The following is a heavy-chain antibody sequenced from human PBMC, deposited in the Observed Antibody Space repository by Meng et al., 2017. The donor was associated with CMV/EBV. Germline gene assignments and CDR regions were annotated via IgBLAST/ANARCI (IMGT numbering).Heavy chain of an antibody. V-gene: IGHV1-18*01. Sequence: ASVKVSCKASGLAFSDYYMHWVRQAPGQGLEWMGWISAYNGNTNYAQKLQGRVTMTTDTSTSTAYMELRSLRSDDTAVYYCARTYPGWFDPWGQGTLVTVSS. CDR2: ISAYNGNT. CDR3: ARTYPGWFDP. CDR1: GLAFSDYY. J-gene: IGHJ5*02.